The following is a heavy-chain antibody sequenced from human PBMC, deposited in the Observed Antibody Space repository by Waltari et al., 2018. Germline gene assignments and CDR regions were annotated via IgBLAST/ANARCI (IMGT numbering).Heavy chain of an antibody. V-gene: IGHV1-8*01. J-gene: IGHJ5*02. CDR1: VYPFTPYP. Sequence: QVQLVQSGAEVRQPGASVQVSCYASVYPFTPYPIYWVRQGTGQGLKWMGRMRPNSGNTGYAQSFQDRLNMTTDTSMNIAYMEQRGLTSDDTAVYYCARGAAPGKGAHWFDPWGQGTLVIVSS. D-gene: IGHD2-15*01. CDR3: ARGAAPGKGAHWFDP. CDR2: MRPNSGNT.